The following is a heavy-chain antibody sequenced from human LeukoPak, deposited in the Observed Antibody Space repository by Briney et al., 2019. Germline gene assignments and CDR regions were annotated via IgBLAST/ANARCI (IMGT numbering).Heavy chain of an antibody. CDR1: GFTFSSYG. CDR2: IWYDGSNK. Sequence: GGSLRLSCAASGFTFSSYGMHWVRRAPGKGLEWGAVIWYDGSNKYYAGSVKGRFTISRDNSKNTLYLQMNSLRAEDTAVYYCAREPQDTAMVIRAFDIWGQGTMVTVSS. J-gene: IGHJ3*02. CDR3: AREPQDTAMVIRAFDI. D-gene: IGHD5-18*01. V-gene: IGHV3-33*01.